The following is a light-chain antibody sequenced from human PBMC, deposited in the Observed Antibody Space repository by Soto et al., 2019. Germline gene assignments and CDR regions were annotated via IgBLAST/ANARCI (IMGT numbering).Light chain of an antibody. Sequence: QTVVTQEASLSVSPGTTVTLTCGLSSGSVSANYYPSWYQQTPGQAPRTLIYNTNTRSSGVPDRSSGSILGNKAALTITGAQADDESDYYCVLYMGSGIWVFGGGTKLTVL. CDR3: VLYMGSGIWV. CDR1: SGSVSANYY. CDR2: NTN. J-gene: IGLJ3*02. V-gene: IGLV8-61*01.